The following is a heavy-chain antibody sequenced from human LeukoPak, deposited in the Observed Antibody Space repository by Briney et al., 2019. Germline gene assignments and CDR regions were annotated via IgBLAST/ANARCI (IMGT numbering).Heavy chain of an antibody. Sequence: GGSLRLSCAASGFSFSNYGMHWVRQTPGKGLEWVAVIWKDGSDKKYADSVKGRFTISRDNSKNTLYLQMNSLRVEDTAVYYSARDANSDAFNIWGQGTMVTVSS. D-gene: IGHD5-24*01. J-gene: IGHJ3*02. CDR3: ARDANSDAFNI. V-gene: IGHV3-33*01. CDR1: GFSFSNYG. CDR2: IWKDGSDK.